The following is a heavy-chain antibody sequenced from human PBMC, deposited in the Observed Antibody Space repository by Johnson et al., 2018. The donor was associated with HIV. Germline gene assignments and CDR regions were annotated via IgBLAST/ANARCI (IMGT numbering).Heavy chain of an antibody. CDR2: ISYDGSNK. CDR3: ARDGGSKGKGAFDM. V-gene: IGHV3-30*14. CDR1: GFTFSSYA. Sequence: QVQLVESGGGVVQPGRSLRLSCAASGFTFSSYAMHWVRQAPGKGLEWVAVISYDGSNKYYADSVKGRFTISRDNSKNTVYLQMNSLRAEDTAVYYCARDGGSKGKGAFDMWGQGTLVTVSS. D-gene: IGHD3-16*01. J-gene: IGHJ3*02.